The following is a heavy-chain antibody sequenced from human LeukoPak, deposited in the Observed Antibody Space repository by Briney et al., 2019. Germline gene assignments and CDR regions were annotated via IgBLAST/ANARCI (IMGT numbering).Heavy chain of an antibody. CDR1: GFTFSSYA. J-gene: IGHJ4*02. V-gene: IGHV3-64*01. CDR2: ISSNGGST. CDR3: ARTYCSSTSCLVDY. Sequence: PGGSLRLSCAASGFTFSSYAMHWVRQAPGKGLEYVSAISSNGGSTYYASSVKGRFTISRDNSKNTLYLQMGSLRAEDMAMYYCARTYCSSTSCLVDYWGQGTLVTVSS. D-gene: IGHD2-2*01.